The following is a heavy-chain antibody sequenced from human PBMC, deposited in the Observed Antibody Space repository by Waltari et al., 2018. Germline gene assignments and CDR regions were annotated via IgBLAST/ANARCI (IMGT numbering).Heavy chain of an antibody. Sequence: QVQLQESGPGLLKPSETLSLTCTVSGGSIGGYYWSWIRQSPGKGLEWIGYSYDSGKNDYNPSLKSRVTISLDTSKKEMSLKLTSVTGADTAIYYCAREARTAGPGRYFDSWGQGTLVTVSS. D-gene: IGHD6-19*01. J-gene: IGHJ4*02. CDR1: GGSIGGYY. CDR3: AREARTAGPGRYFDS. CDR2: SYDSGKN. V-gene: IGHV4-59*01.